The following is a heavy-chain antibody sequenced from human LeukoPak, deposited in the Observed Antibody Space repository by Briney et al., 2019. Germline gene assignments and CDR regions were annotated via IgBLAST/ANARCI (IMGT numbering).Heavy chain of an antibody. CDR1: GYSFTSYW. J-gene: IGHJ4*02. CDR2: IDPSDSYT. V-gene: IGHV5-10-1*01. CDR3: ARHLAYGDKDY. Sequence: GESLKISCRGSGYSFTSYWISWVRQMPRKGLEWMGRIDPSDSYTNYSPSFQGHVTISADESISTAYLQWSSLKASDTAMYYCARHLAYGDKDYWGQGTLVTVSS. D-gene: IGHD4-17*01.